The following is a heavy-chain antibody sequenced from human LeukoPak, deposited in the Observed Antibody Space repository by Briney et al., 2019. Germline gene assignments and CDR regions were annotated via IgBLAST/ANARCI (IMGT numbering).Heavy chain of an antibody. V-gene: IGHV3-23*01. J-gene: IGHJ4*02. CDR1: GFTFNTYG. Sequence: GGSLRLSCAASGFTFNTYGMSWVRQAPGKGLEWVSGISGSGGATYYADSVKGRFTVSRDDPHNTLYLQMNSLRAEDTAVYFCARGGVDYYGSGTYYLMYYFDYWGQGALVTVSS. D-gene: IGHD3-10*01. CDR3: ARGGVDYYGSGTYYLMYYFDY. CDR2: ISGSGGAT.